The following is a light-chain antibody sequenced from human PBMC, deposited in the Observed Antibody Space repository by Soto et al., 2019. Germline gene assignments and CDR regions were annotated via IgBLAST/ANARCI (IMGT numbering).Light chain of an antibody. V-gene: IGKV3-20*01. CDR3: QQYGSSRLT. CDR2: GIS. CDR1: QSVSSSY. Sequence: SVLTQSPGTLSLSPGERATLSCRASQSVSSSYLAWYQQKPGQAPRLLMYGISRRATGIPDRFSGSGSGTDFTLTISRLEPEDFAVYYCQQYGSSRLTFGGGTKVDIK. J-gene: IGKJ4*01.